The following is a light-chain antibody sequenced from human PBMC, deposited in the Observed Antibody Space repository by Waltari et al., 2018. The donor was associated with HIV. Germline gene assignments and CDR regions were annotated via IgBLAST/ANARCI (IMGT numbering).Light chain of an antibody. CDR3: GTWDSSLRVYV. CDR2: DNL. J-gene: IGLJ1*01. Sequence: QSVLTQPPSVSAAPGQKVTISCSGSNSYIGNELVSWDQQLPGTAPKLLASDNLGRPSGVPNRFSGSKSGTSATLDITGLRTGDEADYYCGTWDSSLRVYVFGTGTKVTVL. CDR1: NSYIGNEL. V-gene: IGLV1-51*01.